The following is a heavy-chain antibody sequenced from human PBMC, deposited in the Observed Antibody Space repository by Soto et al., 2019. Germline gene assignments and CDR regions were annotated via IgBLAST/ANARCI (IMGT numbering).Heavy chain of an antibody. CDR2: LWEDGTTK. J-gene: IGHJ4*02. Sequence: GGSLRLSCAASGFNFPRYPMHWVRQSPGKGLEWVAVLWEDGTTKYYRDSVKGRFTISRDTSKNTVFLHMGGLRVEDTAVYFCARCLKYDFDPIISHYFDYRAERTLGSLSS. CDR3: ARCLKYDFDPIISHYFDY. V-gene: IGHV3-33*01. CDR1: GFNFPRYP. D-gene: IGHD3-10*01.